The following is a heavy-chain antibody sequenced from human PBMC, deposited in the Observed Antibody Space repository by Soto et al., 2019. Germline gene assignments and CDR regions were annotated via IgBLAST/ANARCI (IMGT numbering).Heavy chain of an antibody. J-gene: IGHJ4*02. D-gene: IGHD6-19*01. CDR2: ISGSGGST. CDR1: GFTFSSYA. V-gene: IGHV3-23*01. Sequence: GGSLRLSCAASGFTFSSYAMSWFRQAPGKGLEWVSAISGSGGSTYYPDSVKGRFTISRDNSKNTLYLQMNSLRAEDTAVYYCAKGPSPEYSSVNYWGQGTLVTVSS. CDR3: AKGPSPEYSSVNY.